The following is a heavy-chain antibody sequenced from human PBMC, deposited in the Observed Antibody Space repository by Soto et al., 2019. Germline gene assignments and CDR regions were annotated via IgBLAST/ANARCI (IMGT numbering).Heavy chain of an antibody. CDR3: ARRLDDTPETFFNWFDP. Sequence: TSETLSLTCTVSGGSINTGGYYWGWIRHLPGEGLEWIGHIFYTGTAYYNPSLRSRVTVSIDTSANQFSLHMYSVTAADTAMYYCARRLDDTPETFFNWFDPWGQGILVTSPQ. J-gene: IGHJ5*02. V-gene: IGHV4-31*03. CDR1: GGSINTGGYY. D-gene: IGHD2-15*01. CDR2: IFYTGTA.